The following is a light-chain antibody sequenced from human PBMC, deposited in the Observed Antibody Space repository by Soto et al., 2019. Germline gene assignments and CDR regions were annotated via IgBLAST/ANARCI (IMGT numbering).Light chain of an antibody. V-gene: IGKV1-5*03. Sequence: DIQMTQSPSTLSGSVGDRVTITCRASQTISSWLAWYQQKPGKAPKLLIYKASTLKSGVPSRFSGSGSGTECTLTISSLQPDDFATYYCQRYNSYSEAFGQGTKVELK. CDR2: KAS. CDR1: QTISSW. J-gene: IGKJ1*01. CDR3: QRYNSYSEA.